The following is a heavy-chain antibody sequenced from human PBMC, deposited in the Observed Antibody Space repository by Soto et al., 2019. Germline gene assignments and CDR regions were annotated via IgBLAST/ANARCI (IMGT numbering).Heavy chain of an antibody. CDR2: IYYSGST. J-gene: IGHJ6*02. CDR3: ARDQGGGNWNYGYYYYYYGMDV. CDR1: GGSISSYY. Sequence: SETLSLTCTVSGGSISSYYWSWIRQPPGKGLEWIGYIYYSGSTNYNPSLKSRVTISVDTSKNQFSLKLSSVTAADTAVYYCARDQGGGNWNYGYYYYYYGMDVWGQGTTVTVSS. D-gene: IGHD1-7*01. V-gene: IGHV4-59*01.